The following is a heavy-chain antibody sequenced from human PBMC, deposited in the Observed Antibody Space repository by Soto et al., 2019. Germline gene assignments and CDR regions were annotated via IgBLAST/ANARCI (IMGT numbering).Heavy chain of an antibody. CDR2: INPYNGAT. CDR3: ARLGENNYQHSAFDI. Sequence: QVQLVQSGAEVKKAGASVQVSCKASGYSFTGYFIHWVRQAPGQGLEWMGWINPYNGATKFAQKFQGWVTMTRDTAITTAYMEVTRLKADDTAVYYCARLGENNYQHSAFDILGQGTLVTVSS. J-gene: IGHJ3*02. D-gene: IGHD3-16*01. V-gene: IGHV1-2*04. CDR1: GYSFTGYF.